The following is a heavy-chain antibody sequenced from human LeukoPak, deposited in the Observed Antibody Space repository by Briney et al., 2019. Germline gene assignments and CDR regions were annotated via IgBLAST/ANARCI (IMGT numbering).Heavy chain of an antibody. J-gene: IGHJ6*03. CDR3: ATEPDYYGSGSQYYMDV. V-gene: IGHV1-69*05. CDR2: IIPIFGTA. CDR1: GGTFSSYA. D-gene: IGHD3-10*01. Sequence: ASVKVSCKASGGTFSSYAISWVRQAPGQGLEWMGGIIPIFGTANYAQKFQGRVTITTDESTSTAYMELSSLRSEDKAVYYCATEPDYYGSGSQYYMDVWGKGTTVTVSS.